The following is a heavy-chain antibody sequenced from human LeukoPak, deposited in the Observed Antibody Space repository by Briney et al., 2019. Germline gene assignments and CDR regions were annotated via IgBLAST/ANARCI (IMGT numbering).Heavy chain of an antibody. J-gene: IGHJ4*02. CDR3: ARVLRSSGWYGIDY. CDR2: IESNGGDK. V-gene: IGHV3-7*01. CDR1: GFSFSIYW. D-gene: IGHD6-19*01. Sequence: GGSLRLSCAASGFSFSIYWMSWIRQTPGKGLEYVANIESNGGDKYYVDSVKGRFTISRDNAKNTLYLQMNSLRAEDTAVYYCARVLRSSGWYGIDYWGQGTLVTVSS.